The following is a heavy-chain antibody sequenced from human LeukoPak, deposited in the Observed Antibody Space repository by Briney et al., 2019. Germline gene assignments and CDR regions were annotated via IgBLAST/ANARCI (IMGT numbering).Heavy chain of an antibody. V-gene: IGHV1-2*02. CDR3: ATDYYDSSQDFDY. J-gene: IGHJ4*02. D-gene: IGHD3-22*01. CDR2: INPNSGGT. Sequence: ASVKVSCKASGYTFTGYYMHWVRQAPGQGLEWMGWINPNSGGTNYAQKFQGRVTMTRDTSISTAYMELSRLRSDDTAVYYCATDYYDSSQDFDYWGQGTLVTVSS. CDR1: GYTFTGYY.